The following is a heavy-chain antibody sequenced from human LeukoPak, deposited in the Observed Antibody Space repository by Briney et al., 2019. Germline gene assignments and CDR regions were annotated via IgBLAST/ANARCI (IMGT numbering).Heavy chain of an antibody. V-gene: IGHV4-38-2*01. D-gene: IGHD4-17*01. CDR2: IYSGTT. CDR3: ARPDHDYGDYVGWFDP. J-gene: IGHJ5*02. Sequence: SETLSLTCAVSGYSISSGYFWGWIRQPPGKGLEWIGSIYSGTTYHNPSLKSRVTISVDTSKNQFSLKLSSVTAADTAVYYCARPDHDYGDYVGWFDPWGQGTLVTVSS. CDR1: GYSISSGYF.